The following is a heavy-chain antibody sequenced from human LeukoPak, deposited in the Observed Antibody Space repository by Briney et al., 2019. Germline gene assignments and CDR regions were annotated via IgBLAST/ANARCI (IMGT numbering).Heavy chain of an antibody. Sequence: GGSLRLSCAASGLSISHYAMNWVRQPPGKGLEWVSAINNRGNPYYGNSAQGRFTVSRDTLNNIFHLQMTSLRPDDTALYYCAKDHPSSGWPVFENWGQGALVTVAS. V-gene: IGHV3-23*01. CDR3: AKDHPSSGWPVFEN. D-gene: IGHD6-19*01. J-gene: IGHJ4*02. CDR2: INNRGNP. CDR1: GLSISHYA.